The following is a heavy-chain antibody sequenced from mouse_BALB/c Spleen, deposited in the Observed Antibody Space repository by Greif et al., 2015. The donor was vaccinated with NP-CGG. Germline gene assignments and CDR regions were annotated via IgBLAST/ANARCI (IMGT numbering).Heavy chain of an antibody. CDR1: GFTFSSYT. Sequence: DVKLVESGGGLVKPGGSLKLSCAASGFTFSSYTMSWVRQTPEKRLEWVATISSGGSYTYYPDSVKGRFTISRDNAKNTLYLQMSSLKPEDTAMYYCTRGGNYAMDYWGQGTSVTVSS. CDR3: TRGGNYAMDY. CDR2: ISSGGSYT. J-gene: IGHJ4*01. V-gene: IGHV5-6-4*01. D-gene: IGHD2-14*01.